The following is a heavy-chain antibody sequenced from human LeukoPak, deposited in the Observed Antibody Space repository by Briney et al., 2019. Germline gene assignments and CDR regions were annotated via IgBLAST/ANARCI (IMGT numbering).Heavy chain of an antibody. D-gene: IGHD3-22*01. CDR1: GYTFTSYD. CDR2: MNPNSGNT. J-gene: IGHJ4*02. V-gene: IGHV1-8*01. CDR3: ARGHTYYYDSSGYYNPFDY. Sequence: ASVKVSCKASGYTFTSYDINWVRQATGQGLEWMGWMNPNSGNTGYAQKFQGRVTMTRNTSISTAYMELSSLRSEGTAVYYCARGHTYYYDSSGYYNPFDYWGQGTLVTVSS.